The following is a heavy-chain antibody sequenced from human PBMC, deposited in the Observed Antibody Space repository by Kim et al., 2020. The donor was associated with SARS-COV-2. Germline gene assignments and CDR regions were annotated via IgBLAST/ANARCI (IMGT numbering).Heavy chain of an antibody. CDR2: IYYSGTT. V-gene: IGHV4-39*07. CDR1: GGSIRNGFYY. CDR3: ARFSSPEGLGADS. D-gene: IGHD3-16*01. Sequence: SETLSLICTVSGGSIRNGFYYWGWIRQPPGKTLEWIGSIYYSGTTYDKTSLKTRVTISIDTSKNQFSLRLHSVTAADTAVYYCARFSSPEGLGADSWGQG. J-gene: IGHJ4*02.